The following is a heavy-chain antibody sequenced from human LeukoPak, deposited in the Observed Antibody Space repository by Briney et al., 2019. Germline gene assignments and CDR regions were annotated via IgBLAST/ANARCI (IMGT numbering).Heavy chain of an antibody. V-gene: IGHV4-38-2*01. CDR2: IYHSGNT. D-gene: IGHD4-11*01. J-gene: IGHJ3*01. CDR3: ARGASNYVGFCAFDF. CDR1: GYSISSGFY. Sequence: KPSEALSLTCAVSGYSISSGFYWGWIRQPPGKGLEWMGGIYHSGNTHYNPSLKSRVSISVDTSNNQFSLRLSSVTAADTALYYCARGASNYVGFCAFDFWGQGTMVTVSS.